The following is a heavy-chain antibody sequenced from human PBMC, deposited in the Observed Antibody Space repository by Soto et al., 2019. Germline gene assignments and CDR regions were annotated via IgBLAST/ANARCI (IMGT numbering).Heavy chain of an antibody. Sequence: GGSLRLSCSASGFAFGAYAMSWVRQTPGKGLQWVSLISGSGGTTHYTDSVKGRFTISKDNSRNTLFLQMSSLRPEDTALYFCATVPADASFYHGMAVWGQGTTVTVSS. V-gene: IGHV3-23*01. D-gene: IGHD3-16*01. J-gene: IGHJ6*02. CDR3: ATVPADASFYHGMAV. CDR2: ISGSGGTT. CDR1: GFAFGAYA.